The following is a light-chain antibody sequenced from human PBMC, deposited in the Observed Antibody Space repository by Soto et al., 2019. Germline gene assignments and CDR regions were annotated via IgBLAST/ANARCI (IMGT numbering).Light chain of an antibody. CDR2: KAS. J-gene: IGKJ1*01. CDR3: QKYNSAPQT. Sequence: DIQRTQSPSTVCGCGVDIVSITCRASQTISSWLAWYQQKPGKAPKLLIYKASTLKSGVPSRFSGSGSGTEFTLTISSLQPEDVATYYCQKYNSAPQTFGQGTKVDIK. CDR1: QTISSW. V-gene: IGKV1-5*03.